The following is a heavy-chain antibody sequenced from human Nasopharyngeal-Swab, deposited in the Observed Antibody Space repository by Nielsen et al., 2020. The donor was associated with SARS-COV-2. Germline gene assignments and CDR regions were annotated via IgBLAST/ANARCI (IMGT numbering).Heavy chain of an antibody. CDR1: GYTFTSYD. CDR3: ARAIVGATGDY. J-gene: IGHJ4*02. V-gene: IGHV1-69*04. D-gene: IGHD1-26*01. Sequence: SVKVSYKASGYTFTSYDISWVRQAPGQGLEWMGRIIPILGIANYAQKFQGRVTITADKSTSTAYMELSSLGSEDTAVYYCARAIVGATGDYWGQGNLVTVSS. CDR2: IIPILGIA.